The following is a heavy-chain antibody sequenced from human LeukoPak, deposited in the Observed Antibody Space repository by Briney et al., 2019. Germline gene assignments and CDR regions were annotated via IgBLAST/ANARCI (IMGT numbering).Heavy chain of an antibody. J-gene: IGHJ4*02. CDR1: GFTLSSYA. Sequence: GGSLRLSCAASGFTLSSYAMSWVRQAPGKGLEWVSAFSAGGGSTYYADSVKGRFTISRDNSKNTLYLQMNSLRAEDTALYYCATSARTYIGSSLDYWGQGTLVTVSS. V-gene: IGHV3-23*01. D-gene: IGHD2-15*01. CDR3: ATSARTYIGSSLDY. CDR2: FSAGGGST.